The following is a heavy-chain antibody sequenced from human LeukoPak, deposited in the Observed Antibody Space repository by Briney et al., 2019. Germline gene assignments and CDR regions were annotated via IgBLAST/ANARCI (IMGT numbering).Heavy chain of an antibody. V-gene: IGHV4-34*01. J-gene: IGHJ4*02. D-gene: IGHD1-26*01. CDR1: GESLSKYY. Sequence: SETLSLTRAVYGESLSKYYWTWHRQSPGKGLEWIGEINHRGSTNLNPSLKSRVTLSVDTSKHQFSLKLTSMTAADAAVYYCASSVGFTDYWGQGTLVTVSS. CDR2: INHRGST. CDR3: ASSVGFTDY.